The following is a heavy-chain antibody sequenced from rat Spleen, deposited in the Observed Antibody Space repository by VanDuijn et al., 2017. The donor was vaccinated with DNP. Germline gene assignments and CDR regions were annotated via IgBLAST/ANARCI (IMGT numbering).Heavy chain of an antibody. CDR3: ARHGRRVFDY. D-gene: IGHD1-11*01. CDR2: IISSGGGT. J-gene: IGHJ2*01. Sequence: EVQLVESGGDLVQPGRSLKLSCVASGFTFSDHLMTWIRQVPGRGLEWIAGIISSGGGTYYPDSVEGRFTISRDNAKSTLYLQMNSLRSEDMATYYCARHGRRVFDYWGQGVMVTVSS. CDR1: GFTFSDHL. V-gene: IGHV5-31*01.